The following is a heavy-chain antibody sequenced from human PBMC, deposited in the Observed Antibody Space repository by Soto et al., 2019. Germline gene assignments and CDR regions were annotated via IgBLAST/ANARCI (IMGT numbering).Heavy chain of an antibody. V-gene: IGHV3-23*01. CDR1: GFTFSSYA. CDR2: ISGSGGST. J-gene: IGHJ4*02. CDR3: AKDRASSSWYGDY. D-gene: IGHD6-13*01. Sequence: PGGSLRLSCAASGFTFSSYAMSWVRQAPGKGLEWVSAISGSGGSTYYADSVKGRFTISRDNSKNTLYLQMNSLRAEDTAVYYWAKDRASSSWYGDYWGQGTLVTVAS.